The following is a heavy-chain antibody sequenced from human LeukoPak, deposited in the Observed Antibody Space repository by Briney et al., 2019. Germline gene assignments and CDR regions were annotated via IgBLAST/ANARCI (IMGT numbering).Heavy chain of an antibody. CDR1: GGSFSGYY. V-gene: IGHV4-34*01. J-gene: IGHJ3*02. D-gene: IGHD2-2*01. CDR2: INHSGST. CDR3: ARHRPAIVVVPCDAFDI. Sequence: SETLSLTCAVCGGSFSGYYWSWIRQPPGKGLEWIGEINHSGSTNYNPSLKSRVTISVGTSKNQFSLKLSSVTAADTAVYYCARHRPAIVVVPCDAFDIWGQGTMVTVSS.